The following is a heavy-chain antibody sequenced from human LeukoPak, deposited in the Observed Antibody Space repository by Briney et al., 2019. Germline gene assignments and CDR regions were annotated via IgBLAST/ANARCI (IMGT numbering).Heavy chain of an antibody. CDR2: ISYDGNNK. V-gene: IGHV3-30-3*01. CDR1: GFTFSSYA. J-gene: IGHJ4*02. D-gene: IGHD6-13*01. Sequence: PGGSLRLSFAASGFTFSSYAMQWVRQAPGKGLEWVALISYDGNNKYYADSVKGRFTISRDNSKNTLYLQMNSLGAEDTAVYYCVRTWGSGYSAPPGDWGQGSLVTVSS. CDR3: VRTWGSGYSAPPGD.